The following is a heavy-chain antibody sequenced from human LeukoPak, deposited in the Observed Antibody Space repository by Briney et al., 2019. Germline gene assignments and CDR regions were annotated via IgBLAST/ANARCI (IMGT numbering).Heavy chain of an antibody. CDR3: AGSAAARPLYYFDY. J-gene: IGHJ4*02. D-gene: IGHD6-6*01. V-gene: IGHV1-69*06. CDR1: GGTFSSYA. Sequence: GASLKLSCKAAGGTFSSYAISWVRHAPGQGLGWMGGIIPIFGTANYAQKFQGRVTITADKSTSTAYMELSSLRSEDTAVYYCAGSAAARPLYYFDYWGQGTLVTVSS. CDR2: IIPIFGTA.